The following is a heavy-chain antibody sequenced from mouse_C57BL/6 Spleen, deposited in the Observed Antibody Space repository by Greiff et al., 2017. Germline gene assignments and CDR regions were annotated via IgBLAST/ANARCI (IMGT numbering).Heavy chain of an antibody. CDR3: ARQGTRRYFDY. Sequence: EVQVVESGGDLVKPGGSLKLSCAASGFTFTSYGMSWVRQTPGKRLEWVATISRGGSYTYYPDSVKGRFTISRDNAKNTLYLQMSSLKSEDTAMYYCARQGTRRYFDYWGQGTTLTVSS. J-gene: IGHJ2*01. CDR2: ISRGGSYT. V-gene: IGHV5-6*01. D-gene: IGHD3-3*01. CDR1: GFTFTSYG.